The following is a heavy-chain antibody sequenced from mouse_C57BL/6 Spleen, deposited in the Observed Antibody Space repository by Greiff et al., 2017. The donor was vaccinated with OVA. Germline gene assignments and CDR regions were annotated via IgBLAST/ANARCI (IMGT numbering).Heavy chain of an antibody. J-gene: IGHJ1*03. CDR1: GFNIKDYY. CDR3: ARYGPYWYFDV. Sequence: VQLQQSGAELVKPGASVKVSCTASGFNIKDYYMHWVKQRTEQGLEWIGRIDPEDGETKYAPKFQGKATITADTSSNTAYLQLSSLTSEDTAVYYCARYGPYWYFDVWGTGTTVTVSS. V-gene: IGHV14-2*01. CDR2: IDPEDGET. D-gene: IGHD1-1*02.